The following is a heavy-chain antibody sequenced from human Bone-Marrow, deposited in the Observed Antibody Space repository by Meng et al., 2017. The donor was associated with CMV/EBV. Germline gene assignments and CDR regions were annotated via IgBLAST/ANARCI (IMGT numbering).Heavy chain of an antibody. D-gene: IGHD6-6*01. CDR2: ISAYNGNT. Sequence: ASVKVSCKASGGTFSSYTISWVRQAPGQGLEWMGWISAYNGNTNYAQKLQGRVTMTTDTSTSTAYMELRSLRSDDTAVYYCARGQYSSSPEGLGYWGQGPLVTVSS. J-gene: IGHJ4*02. CDR3: ARGQYSSSPEGLGY. CDR1: GGTFSSYT. V-gene: IGHV1-18*01.